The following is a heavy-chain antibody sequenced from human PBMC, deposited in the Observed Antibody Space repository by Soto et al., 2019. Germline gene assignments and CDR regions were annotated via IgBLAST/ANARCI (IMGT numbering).Heavy chain of an antibody. D-gene: IGHD3-10*01. J-gene: IGHJ6*02. Sequence: SVRVSCKASGGTFSSYAISWVRQAPGQGLEWMGGIIPIFGTANYAQKFQGRVTITADESTSTAYMELSSLRSEDTAVYYCARKGNGRGVIIPYYYYGMDVWGQGTTVTVSS. V-gene: IGHV1-69*13. CDR1: GGTFSSYA. CDR2: IIPIFGTA. CDR3: ARKGNGRGVIIPYYYYGMDV.